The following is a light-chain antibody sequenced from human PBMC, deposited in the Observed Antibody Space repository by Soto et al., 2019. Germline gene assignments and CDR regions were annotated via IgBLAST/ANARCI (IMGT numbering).Light chain of an antibody. V-gene: IGLV2-14*01. CDR3: SSYTTSNTPYV. J-gene: IGLJ1*01. CDR2: EVT. CDR1: SSDVGAYNF. Sequence: QSALTQPASVSGSPGQSITIYCTGSSSDVGAYNFVSWYQHHPGKAPKLILYEVTTRPSGVSSRFSGSKSGNTASLTISGLQADDEANYYCSSYTTSNTPYVFGTGTKLTVL.